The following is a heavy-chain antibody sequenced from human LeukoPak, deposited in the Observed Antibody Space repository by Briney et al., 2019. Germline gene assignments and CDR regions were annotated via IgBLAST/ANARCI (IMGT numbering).Heavy chain of an antibody. J-gene: IGHJ4*02. V-gene: IGHV4-30-2*01. CDR2: IYHSGST. CDR1: GGSISSGGYY. CDR3: ARADYDFWSGYSN. D-gene: IGHD3-3*01. Sequence: KASQTLSLTCTVSGGSISSGGYYWSWIRQPPGKGLEWIGYIYHSGSTYYNPSLKSRVTISVDRSKNQFSLKLSSVTAADTAVYYCARADYDFWSGYSNWGQGTLVTVSS.